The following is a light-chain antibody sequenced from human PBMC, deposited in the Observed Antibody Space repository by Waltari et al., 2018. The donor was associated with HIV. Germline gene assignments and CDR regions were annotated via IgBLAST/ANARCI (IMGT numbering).Light chain of an antibody. J-gene: IGLJ1*01. CDR2: QDS. CDR3: QAWDSSTAV. CDR1: KLGDKY. Sequence: SYELTQPPSVSVSPGQTASITCSGDKLGDKYACWYQQKPGQSPVLVIYQDSKRPAVIPERFSGSNSGNTATLTISGTQATDEADYYCQAWDSSTAVFGTGTKVTVL. V-gene: IGLV3-1*01.